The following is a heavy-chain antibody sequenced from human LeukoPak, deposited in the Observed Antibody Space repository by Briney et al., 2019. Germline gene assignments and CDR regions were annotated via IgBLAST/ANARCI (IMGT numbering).Heavy chain of an antibody. Sequence: SETLSLTCAVYGGSFSGYYWSWIRQPPGKGLEWIGEINHSGSTNYNPSLKSRVTISVDTSKNQFSLKLSSVTAADTAVYYCARDSHDFWSGYLDYWGQGTLVTVSS. V-gene: IGHV4-34*01. J-gene: IGHJ4*02. CDR3: ARDSHDFWSGYLDY. D-gene: IGHD3-3*01. CDR2: INHSGST. CDR1: GGSFSGYY.